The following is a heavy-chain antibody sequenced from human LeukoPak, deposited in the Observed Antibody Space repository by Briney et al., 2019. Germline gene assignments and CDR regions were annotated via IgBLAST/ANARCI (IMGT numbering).Heavy chain of an antibody. J-gene: IGHJ4*02. CDR3: AKEQASAAVYPAFDY. CDR1: GLSCSSCA. Sequence: GGSLRLSCAASGLSCSSCAMNWVRQAPGKGLEWVSVISGSGSSTYYADSVKGRFTISRDSSKKTLYLQMNSLRAEDTAVYYCAKEQASAAVYPAFDYWGQGILVTVSS. V-gene: IGHV3-23*01. CDR2: ISGSGSST. D-gene: IGHD6-13*01.